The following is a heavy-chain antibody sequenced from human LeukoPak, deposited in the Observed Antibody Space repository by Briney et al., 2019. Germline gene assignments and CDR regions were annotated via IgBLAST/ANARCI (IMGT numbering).Heavy chain of an antibody. Sequence: PSQTLSLTCTVSGGSISSGYYWGWIRQPPGKGLEWIGSIHGSGGTSHNPSLKSRVTMSVDTSKNQFSLKLSSVTAADMAVYYCARVPHFDNTGCYNGGRYFEFWGQGTLVTVSS. D-gene: IGHD2-2*02. CDR3: ARVPHFDNTGCYNGGRYFEF. J-gene: IGHJ4*02. CDR1: GGSISSGYY. V-gene: IGHV4-38-2*02. CDR2: IHGSGGT.